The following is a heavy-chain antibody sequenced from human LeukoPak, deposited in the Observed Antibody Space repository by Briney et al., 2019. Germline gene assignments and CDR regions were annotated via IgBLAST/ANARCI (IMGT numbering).Heavy chain of an antibody. Sequence: ASVKVSGKPSGYTFSNFGINWVRQAPGQGLEWMGWISGNNDNPNYGQKFQGRFTVTTDSSTSTAYMELRNLRFADTAVYYCARDGTSTDDYWGQGTLVTVSS. J-gene: IGHJ4*02. CDR1: GYTFSNFG. CDR3: ARDGTSTDDY. D-gene: IGHD2-2*01. CDR2: ISGNNDNP. V-gene: IGHV1-18*01.